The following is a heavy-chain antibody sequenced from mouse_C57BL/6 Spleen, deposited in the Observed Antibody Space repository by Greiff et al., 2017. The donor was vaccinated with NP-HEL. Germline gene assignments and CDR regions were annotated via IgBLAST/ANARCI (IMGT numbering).Heavy chain of an antibody. D-gene: IGHD1-1*01. CDR2: ILPGSGST. V-gene: IGHV1-9*01. Sequence: VQLQESGAELMKPGASVKLSCKATGYTFTGYWIEWVKQRPGHGLEWIGEILPGSGSTNYNEKFKGKATFTADPSSNTAYMQLSSLTTEDSAIYYCAMYYYGSSSYYFDYWGQGTTLTVSS. CDR3: AMYYYGSSSYYFDY. CDR1: GYTFTGYW. J-gene: IGHJ2*01.